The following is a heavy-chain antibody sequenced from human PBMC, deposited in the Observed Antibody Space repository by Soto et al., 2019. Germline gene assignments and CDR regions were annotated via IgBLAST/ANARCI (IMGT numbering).Heavy chain of an antibody. V-gene: IGHV4-34*01. CDR3: ARALLYCSSTSCLNYYYGMDV. D-gene: IGHD2-2*01. CDR1: GGSFIGYY. J-gene: IGHJ6*02. Sequence: ETLCPSCAVYGGSFIGYYWSWIRQPPGKALEWIGEINHSGSTNYNPSLKSRVTISVDTSKNQFSLKLSSVTAADTAVYYCARALLYCSSTSCLNYYYGMDVWGQGTTVTVSS. CDR2: INHSGST.